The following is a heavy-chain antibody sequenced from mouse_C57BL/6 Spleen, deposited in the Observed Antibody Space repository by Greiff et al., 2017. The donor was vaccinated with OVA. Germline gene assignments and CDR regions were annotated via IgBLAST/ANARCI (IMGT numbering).Heavy chain of an antibody. J-gene: IGHJ4*01. CDR3: ARRTVVATGAMDY. V-gene: IGHV14-2*01. D-gene: IGHD1-1*01. Sequence: VQLQQSGAELVKPGASVKLSCTASGFNIKDYYMHWVKQRTEQGLEWIGRIDPEDGETKYAPKFQGKATITAYTSSNTAYMQLSSLTSEDTAVYYCARRTVVATGAMDYWGQGTSVTVSS. CDR1: GFNIKDYY. CDR2: IDPEDGET.